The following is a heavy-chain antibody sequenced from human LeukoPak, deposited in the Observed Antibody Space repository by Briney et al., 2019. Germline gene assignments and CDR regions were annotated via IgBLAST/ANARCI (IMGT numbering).Heavy chain of an antibody. J-gene: IGHJ4*02. CDR3: ARGGGYCSSTSCHTRSLYFDY. CDR1: GGSFSGYY. Sequence: TSETLSLTCAVYGGSFSGYYWSWIRQPPGKGLEWIGEINHSGSNNYNPSLKSRVTISVDTSKNQFSLKLSSVTAADTAVYYCARGGGYCSSTSCHTRSLYFDYWGQGTLVTVSS. V-gene: IGHV4-34*01. CDR2: INHSGSN. D-gene: IGHD2-2*02.